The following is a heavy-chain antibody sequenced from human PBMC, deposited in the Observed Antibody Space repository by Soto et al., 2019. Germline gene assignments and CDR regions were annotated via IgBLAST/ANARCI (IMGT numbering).Heavy chain of an antibody. D-gene: IGHD2-2*01. CDR3: AKDKKTTGAPYHDY. CDR1: GFTFSSYA. V-gene: IGHV3-23*01. CDR2: ISGSGGST. J-gene: IGHJ4*02. Sequence: ASVKVSCAASGFTFSSYAMSWVRQAPGKGLEWVSAISGSGGSTYYADSVKGRFTISRDNSKNTLYLQMNSLRAEDTAVYYCAKDKKTTGAPYHDYWGQGTLVTVSS.